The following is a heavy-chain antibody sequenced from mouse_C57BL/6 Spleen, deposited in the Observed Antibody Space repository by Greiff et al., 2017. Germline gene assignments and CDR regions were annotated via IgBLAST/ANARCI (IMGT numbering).Heavy chain of an antibody. Sequence: EVQLQESGGGLVQPKGSLKFSCAASGFTFNTYAMHWVRQAPGKGLEWVARIRSKSSNYATYYADSVKDSFTISSDDSQSMLYLQMNNLETEDTALYYCVRSPLWDYYAMDYWGQGTSVTVSS. V-gene: IGHV10-3*01. CDR2: IRSKSSNYAT. CDR1: GFTFNTYA. D-gene: IGHD1-1*02. CDR3: VRSPLWDYYAMDY. J-gene: IGHJ4*01.